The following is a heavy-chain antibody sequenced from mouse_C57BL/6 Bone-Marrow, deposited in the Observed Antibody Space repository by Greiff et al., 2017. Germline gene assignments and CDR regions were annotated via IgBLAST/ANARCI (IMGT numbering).Heavy chain of an antibody. CDR3: ARDRYYFDY. Sequence: QVQLQQPGAELVRPGSSVKLSCKASGYTFTSYWMHWVKQRPIQGLEWIGNIDPSDSETHYNQKFKDKATLTVDKSSSTASMPLSSLTSEDSAVYYCARDRYYFDYWGQGTTLTVSS. CDR1: GYTFTSYW. J-gene: IGHJ2*01. CDR2: IDPSDSET. V-gene: IGHV1-52*01.